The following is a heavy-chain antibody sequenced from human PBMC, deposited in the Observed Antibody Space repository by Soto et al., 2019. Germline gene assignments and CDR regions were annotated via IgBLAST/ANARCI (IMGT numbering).Heavy chain of an antibody. CDR1: VDSISSYY. V-gene: IGHV4-4*07. J-gene: IGHJ6*02. Sequence: SETLSLTCTVSVDSISSYYWNWCRQPAGKVLEWIGRIDASGNSNYNPSLKSRVTMSVDTSKKQFSLKVTSVAAADTAVYYCARYSSNWFQTEGMDVWGQGTTVTVSS. CDR3: ARYSSNWFQTEGMDV. D-gene: IGHD6-13*01. CDR2: IDASGNS.